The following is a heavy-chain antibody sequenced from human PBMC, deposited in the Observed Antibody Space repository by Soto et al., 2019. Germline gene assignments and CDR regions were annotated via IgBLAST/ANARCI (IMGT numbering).Heavy chain of an antibody. CDR2: IIPIPGTA. Sequence: QVQLVQSGAEVKKPGFSVKVSCKTSGGTFSRYAISWVRQAPGQGLEWMGGIIPIPGTANYAQKFQGRVTITADESTSTVYMELSSLRSEDTAVYYCARSQGSSTSLEIYYYYYYGMDVWGQGTTVTVSS. CDR1: GGTFSRYA. V-gene: IGHV1-69*01. D-gene: IGHD2-2*01. CDR3: ARSQGSSTSLEIYYYYYYGMDV. J-gene: IGHJ6*02.